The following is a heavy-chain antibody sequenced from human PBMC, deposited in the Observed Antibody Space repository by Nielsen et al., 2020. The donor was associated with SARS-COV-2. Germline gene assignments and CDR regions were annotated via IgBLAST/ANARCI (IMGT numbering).Heavy chain of an antibody. J-gene: IGHJ4*02. D-gene: IGHD1-14*01. CDR3: ARHSRPADFDY. V-gene: IGHV4-39*01. Sequence: SETLSLTCAVSGGSFTDSYWTWIRQPPGKGLEWIGSIYYSGSTYYNPSLKSRVTISVDTSKNQFSLKLSSVTAADTAVYYCARHSRPADFDYWGQGTLVTVSS. CDR1: GGSFTDSY. CDR2: IYYSGST.